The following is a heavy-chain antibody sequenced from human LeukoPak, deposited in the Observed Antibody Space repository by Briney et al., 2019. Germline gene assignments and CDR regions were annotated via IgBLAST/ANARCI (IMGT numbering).Heavy chain of an antibody. CDR3: ARKRFRRGYCDSSGYPFDY. CDR2: INHSGST. D-gene: IGHD3-22*01. J-gene: IGHJ4*02. CDR1: GGSFSGYY. V-gene: IGHV4-34*01. Sequence: SETLSLTCAVYGGSFSGYYWSWIRQPPGKGLEWIGEINHSGSTNYNPSLKSRVTISVDTSKNQFSLKLSSVTAADTAVYYCARKRFRRGYCDSSGYPFDYWGQGTLVTVSS.